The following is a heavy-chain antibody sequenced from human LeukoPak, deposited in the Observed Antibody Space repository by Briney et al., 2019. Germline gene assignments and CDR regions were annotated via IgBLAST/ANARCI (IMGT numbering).Heavy chain of an antibody. D-gene: IGHD3-10*01. CDR2: IYSGGST. J-gene: IGHJ3*02. CDR1: GFTLSSNY. CDR3: ARAGYYYDAFDI. Sequence: GGSLRLSCAASGFTLSSNYMSWVRQAPGKGLEWVSVIYSGGSTYYADSVKGRFTISRDNSKNTLYLQMNSLRAEDTAVYYCARAGYYYDAFDIWGQGTMVTVSS. V-gene: IGHV3-66*01.